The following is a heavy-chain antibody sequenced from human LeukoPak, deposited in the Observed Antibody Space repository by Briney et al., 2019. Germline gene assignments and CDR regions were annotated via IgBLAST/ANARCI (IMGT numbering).Heavy chain of an antibody. D-gene: IGHD3-16*01. Sequence: ASVKVSCKASGGTFSSYAISWVRQAPGQGLEWMGLVDPEDGVAKYAEKFQGRVTITADTSRDIGYMELSSLKLEDTAVYYCITHTRLITYWGQGTLVTVSS. CDR3: ITHTRLITY. CDR1: GGTFSSYA. CDR2: VDPEDGVA. J-gene: IGHJ4*02. V-gene: IGHV1-69-2*01.